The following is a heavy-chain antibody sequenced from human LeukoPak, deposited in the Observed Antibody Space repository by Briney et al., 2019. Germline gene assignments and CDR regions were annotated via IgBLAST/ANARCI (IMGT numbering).Heavy chain of an antibody. CDR2: IIPIFGIA. CDR3: ARSYRRYGSGSYSHDYYYGMDV. CDR1: GGTFSSYA. J-gene: IGHJ6*02. D-gene: IGHD3-10*01. Sequence: SVKVSCKASGGTFSSYAIGWVRQAPGQGLEWMGRIIPIFGIANYAQKFQGRVTITADKSTSTAYMELSSLRSEDTAVYYCARSYRRYGSGSYSHDYYYGMDVWGQGTTVTVSS. V-gene: IGHV1-69*04.